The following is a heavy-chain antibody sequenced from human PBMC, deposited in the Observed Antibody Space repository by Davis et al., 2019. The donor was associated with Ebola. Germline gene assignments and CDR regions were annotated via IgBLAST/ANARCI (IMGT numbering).Heavy chain of an antibody. CDR3: ARGVAVGGYYFDN. D-gene: IGHD6-19*01. CDR1: GFTFSDYY. V-gene: IGHV3-11*01. J-gene: IGHJ4*02. Sequence: GESLKISCAASGFTFSDYYMSWIRQAPGKGLEWVSYISSSCSTIYYADSVKGRFTISRDNAKNSLYLQMNSLRAEDTAVYYCARGVAVGGYYFDNWGQGTLVTVSS. CDR2: ISSSCSTI.